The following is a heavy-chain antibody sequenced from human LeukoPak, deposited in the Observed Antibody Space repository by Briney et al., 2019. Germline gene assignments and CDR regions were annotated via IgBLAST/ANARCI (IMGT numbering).Heavy chain of an antibody. V-gene: IGHV3-7*01. J-gene: IGHJ4*02. CDR2: IKQDGSEK. CDR1: GFTFSSYW. D-gene: IGHD4-17*01. CDR3: ARDDTVTTRVGFID. Sequence: GGSLRLSCAASGFTFSSYWMSWVRQAPGMGLEWVANIKQDGSEKYYVDSVKGRFAISRDNTKNSLYLQMNSLRAEDTAVYYCARDDTVTTRVGFIDWGQGTLVTVSS.